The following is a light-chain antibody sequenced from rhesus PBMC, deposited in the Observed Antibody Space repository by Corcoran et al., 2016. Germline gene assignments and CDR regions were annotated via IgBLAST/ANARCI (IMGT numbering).Light chain of an antibody. Sequence: EIVMTQSPATLSLSPGETATLSCRASQSVGSYLAWYQQKPGQAPNLLVHSAYFRATGIPDRFSGSGSRTDFTLTISSLEPEDVGVYHCQQYNDLLRTFGQGTKVEIK. J-gene: IGKJ1*01. V-gene: IGKV3-40*03. CDR2: SAY. CDR1: QSVGSY. CDR3: QQYNDLLRT.